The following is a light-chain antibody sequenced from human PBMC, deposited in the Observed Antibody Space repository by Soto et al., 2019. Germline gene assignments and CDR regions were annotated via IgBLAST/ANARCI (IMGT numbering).Light chain of an antibody. J-gene: IGKJ3*01. CDR1: QSVGSY. Sequence: EIVLTQSPAPLSLSPGERATPSCMASQSVGSYLAWYQQKPGQAPKLLIYGASSRATGIPDRFSGSWSGTDFTLTISRLEPEDVSVYYCQQYGSSPLTFGPGTKVDIK. CDR2: GAS. CDR3: QQYGSSPLT. V-gene: IGKV3-20*01.